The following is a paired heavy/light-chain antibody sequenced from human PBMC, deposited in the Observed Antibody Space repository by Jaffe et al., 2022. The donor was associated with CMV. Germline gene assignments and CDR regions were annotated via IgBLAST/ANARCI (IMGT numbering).Heavy chain of an antibody. Sequence: QVQLQESGPGLVKPSGTLSLTCGVSGDSINTDYWWSWVRQTPGKGLEWIGEIHHSGHTNYNPSLRSRVTILVDKSKNQLSLKLTSLTAADTALYYCARVLMRAGWATPEEWFDPWGQGTLVTVSS. CDR3: ARVLMRAGWATPEEWFDP. CDR1: GDSINTDYW. D-gene: IGHD5-12*01. J-gene: IGHJ5*02. CDR2: IHHSGHT. V-gene: IGHV4-4*02.
Light chain of an antibody. V-gene: IGLV3-19*01. CDR3: NSRDSSGNRHYV. CDR2: GKT. J-gene: IGLJ1*01. CDR1: SLRSYY. Sequence: SSELTQDPAVSVALGQTVRITCQGDSLRSYYTNWYQQKPGQAPILVIYGKTNRPSGIPDRFSGSSSGNTASLTITGAQAEDEADYYCNSRDSSGNRHYVFGTGTKVTVL.